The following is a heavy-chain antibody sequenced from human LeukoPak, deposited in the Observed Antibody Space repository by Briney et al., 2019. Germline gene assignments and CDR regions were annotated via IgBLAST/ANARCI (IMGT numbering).Heavy chain of an antibody. D-gene: IGHD2-2*01. Sequence: PGGSLRLSCAASGFTFSNAWMSWVRQAPGKGLEWVGRIKSKTDGGTTDYAAPVKGRFTISRDDSKNTLYLQMNSLKTEDTAVYYCTTDSIVVVPAANIDYWGQGTLVTVSS. V-gene: IGHV3-15*01. J-gene: IGHJ4*02. CDR3: TTDSIVVVPAANIDY. CDR2: IKSKTDGGTT. CDR1: GFTFSNAW.